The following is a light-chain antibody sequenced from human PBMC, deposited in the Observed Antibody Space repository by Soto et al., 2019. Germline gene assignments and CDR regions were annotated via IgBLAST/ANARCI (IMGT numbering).Light chain of an antibody. V-gene: IGKV3-20*01. J-gene: IGKJ2*01. CDR2: GVS. CDR1: QSVSNSF. CDR3: QQYSSLPHT. Sequence: ESGLTQSPATLSLSPGERATLSCRASQSVSNSFFAWYQQKPGQAPRLLIYGVSSRATGIPDRFSGSGYGTDFTLTISSLEPEDCVVYYCQQYSSLPHTFGQGTKLEVK.